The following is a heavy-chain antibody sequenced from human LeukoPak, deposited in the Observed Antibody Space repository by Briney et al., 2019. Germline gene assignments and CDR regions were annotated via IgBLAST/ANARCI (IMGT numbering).Heavy chain of an antibody. CDR2: IYSGGST. V-gene: IGHV3-66*01. CDR1: GFTFSSNY. Sequence: GGSLRLSCAASGFTFSSNYMSWVRQAPGKGLEWVSVIYSGGSTYYADSVKGRFTISRDNSKNTLYLQMNSLRAEDTAVYYCARESYYYDSSGYYSWGQGTLVTVSS. D-gene: IGHD3-22*01. J-gene: IGHJ4*02. CDR3: ARESYYYDSSGYYS.